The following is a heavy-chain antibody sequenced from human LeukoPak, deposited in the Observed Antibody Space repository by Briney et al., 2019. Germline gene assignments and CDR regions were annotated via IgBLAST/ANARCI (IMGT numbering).Heavy chain of an antibody. V-gene: IGHV3-7*03. Sequence: GGSLRLSCAASGFTFSSYWMSWVRQAPGKGLEWVANIKQDGSEKYYVDSVKGRFTISRDNSENTLYLQMSGLRAEDTAVYHCAKGTGDTGYYFDYWGQGTLVTVSS. J-gene: IGHJ4*02. CDR2: IKQDGSEK. CDR3: AKGTGDTGYYFDY. CDR1: GFTFSSYW. D-gene: IGHD7-27*01.